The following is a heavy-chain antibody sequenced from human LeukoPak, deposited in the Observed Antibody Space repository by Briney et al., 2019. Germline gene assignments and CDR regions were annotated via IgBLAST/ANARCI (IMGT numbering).Heavy chain of an antibody. Sequence: PGGSLRLSCAASGFTFSTYWMHWVRQAPGKGPVWVSRINSDGSSTTYADSVKGRSTISRDNAKSTLYLQMNSLRAEDTAVYYCARSYGMDVWGQGTTVTVSS. J-gene: IGHJ6*02. CDR1: GFTFSTYW. CDR3: ARSYGMDV. CDR2: INSDGSST. V-gene: IGHV3-74*01.